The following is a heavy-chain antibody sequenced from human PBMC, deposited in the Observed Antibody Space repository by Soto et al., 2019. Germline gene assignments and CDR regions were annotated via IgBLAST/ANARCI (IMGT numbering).Heavy chain of an antibody. CDR1: GYTFTSYY. D-gene: IGHD3-10*01. CDR2: INTSGGSP. J-gene: IGHJ6*02. CDR3: XXXXXTMVRPRGRYGLDV. Sequence: QAQLVQSGAEVKQPGASAKVSCKASGYTFTSYYXXWVRQAPGQGLEWMGVINTSGGSPTYAQKFQGRVTMTTDTSTSTVYMELRSLXXEXTAXXXXXXXXXTMVRPRGRYGLDVWGQGTTVIVSS. V-gene: IGHV1-46*01.